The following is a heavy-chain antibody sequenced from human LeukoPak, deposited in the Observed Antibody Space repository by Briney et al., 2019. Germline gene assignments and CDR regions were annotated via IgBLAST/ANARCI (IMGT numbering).Heavy chain of an antibody. CDR2: ISSSSSYI. Sequence: PGGSLRLSCAASGFTFRNHAMNWVRQAPGKGLEWVSSISSSSSYIYYADSVKGRFTISRDNAKNSLYLQMNSLRAEDTAVYYCARSDIVLMVFEYWGQGTLVTVSS. CDR1: GFTFRNHA. V-gene: IGHV3-21*01. CDR3: ARSDIVLMVFEY. D-gene: IGHD2-8*01. J-gene: IGHJ4*02.